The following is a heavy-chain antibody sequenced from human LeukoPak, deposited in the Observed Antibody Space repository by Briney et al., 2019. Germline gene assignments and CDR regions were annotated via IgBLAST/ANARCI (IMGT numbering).Heavy chain of an antibody. V-gene: IGHV1-69*05. CDR1: GGTFSSYA. Sequence: SVKVSCKASGGTFSSYAISWVRQAPGQGLEWMGGIIPIFGTANYAQKFQGRVTITTDESTSTAYMEPSSLRSEDTAVYYCARAGGKQNAFDIWGQGTMVTVSS. D-gene: IGHD2-15*01. J-gene: IGHJ3*02. CDR2: IIPIFGTA. CDR3: ARAGGKQNAFDI.